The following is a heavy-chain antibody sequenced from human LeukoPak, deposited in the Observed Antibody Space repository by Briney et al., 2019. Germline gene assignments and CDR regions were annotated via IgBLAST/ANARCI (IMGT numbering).Heavy chain of an antibody. CDR2: IIREGSTI. J-gene: IGHJ4*02. V-gene: IGHV3-74*01. CDR3: AADSEGRSGGDF. Sequence: GGCLRLAYAGSGFTFSNYWTHWVRQVAGKGLMWVSRIIREGSTINYAHSVKGRFTISRDNAKNTLFMQMDSLRPEDTAVYYCAADSEGRSGGDFWGQGTLVTVSS. CDR1: GFTFSNYW. D-gene: IGHD1-26*01.